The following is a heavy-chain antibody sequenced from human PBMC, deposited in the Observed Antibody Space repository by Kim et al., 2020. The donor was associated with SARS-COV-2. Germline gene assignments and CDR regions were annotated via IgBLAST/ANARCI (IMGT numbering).Heavy chain of an antibody. CDR2: VNGPASTT. CDR3: AKQEVAFSSGWPWVFDH. CDR1: GFTFSHYA. V-gene: IGHV3-23*01. D-gene: IGHD6-25*01. J-gene: IGHJ4*02. Sequence: GGSLRLSCAASGFTFSHYAMSWVRQAPGTGLEWVSAVNGPASTTYYADSVKGRFTISRDNSKNTLYLQIDGLRVDDTAVYYCAKQEVAFSSGWPWVFDHWGRGTLVTVSS.